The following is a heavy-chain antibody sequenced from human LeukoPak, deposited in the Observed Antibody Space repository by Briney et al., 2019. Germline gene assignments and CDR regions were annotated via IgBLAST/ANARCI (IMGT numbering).Heavy chain of an antibody. Sequence: SETLSLTCTVSGYSISSGYYWGWIRQPPGKGLEWIGYIYYSGSTKYNPSLKSRVTISVDTSKNQFSLKLSSVTAADRAVYYCARGYSGYDSFDYWGQGTLVTVSS. D-gene: IGHD5-12*01. CDR2: IYYSGST. CDR1: GYSISSGYY. V-gene: IGHV4-61*01. CDR3: ARGYSGYDSFDY. J-gene: IGHJ4*02.